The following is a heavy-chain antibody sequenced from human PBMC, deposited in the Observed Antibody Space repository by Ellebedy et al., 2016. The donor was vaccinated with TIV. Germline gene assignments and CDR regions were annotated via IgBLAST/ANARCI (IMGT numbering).Heavy chain of an antibody. Sequence: DSVRGRFTISRDNAKKSLYLQMNSLRAEDTAVYYCARGPMAAAGDDYWGQGTMVTVSS. V-gene: IGHV3-7*01. CDR3: ARGPMAAAGDDY. J-gene: IGHJ4*02. D-gene: IGHD6-13*01.